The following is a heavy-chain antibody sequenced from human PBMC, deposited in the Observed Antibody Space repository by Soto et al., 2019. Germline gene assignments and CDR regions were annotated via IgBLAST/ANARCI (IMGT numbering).Heavy chain of an antibody. CDR3: AREYPRFYGSGTEAYYYYMDV. D-gene: IGHD3-10*01. V-gene: IGHV1-8*01. Sequence: ASVKVSCKASGYTFTSYDINWVRQATGQGLEWMGWMNPNSGNTGYAQKFQGRVTMTRNTSISTAYMELSSLRSEDTAVYYCAREYPRFYGSGTEAYYYYMDVWGKGTTVTV. CDR1: GYTFTSYD. CDR2: MNPNSGNT. J-gene: IGHJ6*03.